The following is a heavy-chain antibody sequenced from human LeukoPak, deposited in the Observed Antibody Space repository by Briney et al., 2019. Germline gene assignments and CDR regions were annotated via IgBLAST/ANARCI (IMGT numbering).Heavy chain of an antibody. Sequence: PGGSLRLSCAASGFTFSRYWMSWVRQAPGKGLEWVASINQDESAKHYVDSVKGRFTISRDNSKNTLYLQMNSLRAEDTAVYYCAKLPGYHMAAAVWFDPWGQGTLVTVSS. D-gene: IGHD6-13*01. CDR3: AKLPGYHMAAAVWFDP. V-gene: IGHV3-7*03. CDR1: GFTFSRYW. J-gene: IGHJ5*02. CDR2: INQDESAK.